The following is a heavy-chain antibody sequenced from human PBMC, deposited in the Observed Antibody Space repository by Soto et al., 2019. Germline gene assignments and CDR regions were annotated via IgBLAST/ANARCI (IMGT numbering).Heavy chain of an antibody. CDR2: IKQDGTEK. CDR1: GFTFSSYW. Sequence: GGSLRLSCAASGFTFSSYWMSWVRQTPGKGLEWVADIKQDGTEKNLVDSVKGRFTISRDNAKNSLYLQMNSLRDEDTAVYYCAGGLGWHFDLWGHGTLVTVSS. CDR3: AGGLGWHFDL. V-gene: IGHV3-7*03. J-gene: IGHJ2*01.